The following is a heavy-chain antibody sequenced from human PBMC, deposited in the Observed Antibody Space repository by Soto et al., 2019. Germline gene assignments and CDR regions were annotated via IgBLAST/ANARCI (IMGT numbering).Heavy chain of an antibody. CDR1: GFTFSSFA. Sequence: GGSLRLSCAASGFTFSSFAMHWVRQAPGKGLEWVAILSYDGRNKYYADSVKGRFTTSRDNSKNTLYLQMNSLRAEDTAVYYCASQWAAAGTINYWGQGTLVTVSS. J-gene: IGHJ4*02. D-gene: IGHD6-13*01. CDR2: LSYDGRNK. V-gene: IGHV3-30*04. CDR3: ASQWAAAGTINY.